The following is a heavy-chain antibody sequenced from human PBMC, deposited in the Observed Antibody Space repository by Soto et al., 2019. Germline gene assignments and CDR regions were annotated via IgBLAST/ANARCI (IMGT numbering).Heavy chain of an antibody. V-gene: IGHV3-48*02. CDR1: GFTFSSYS. Sequence: GGSLRLSCAASGFTFSSYSMNWVRQAPGKGLEWVSYISSSSSTIYYADSVKGRFTISRDNAKNSLYLQMNSRRDEDTAVYYCARGTTGVTIFGVVIISPDYWGQGTLVTVSS. J-gene: IGHJ4*02. CDR2: ISSSSSTI. CDR3: ARGTTGVTIFGVVIISPDY. D-gene: IGHD3-3*01.